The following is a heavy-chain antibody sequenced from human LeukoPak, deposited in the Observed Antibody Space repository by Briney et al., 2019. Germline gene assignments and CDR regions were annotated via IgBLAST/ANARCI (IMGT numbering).Heavy chain of an antibody. CDR1: GFTFSSYT. CDR3: ARVVWGQLTYYFDY. V-gene: IGHV3-21*01. J-gene: IGHJ4*02. CDR2: ISTSSSYI. Sequence: GGSLRLSCAASGFTFSSYTMKWVRQAPGKGLEWVSSISTSSSYIYFAESVKGRFTISRDNARNSLYLQMNSLRAEDTAVYYCARVVWGQLTYYFDYWGQGTLVTVSS. D-gene: IGHD3-16*01.